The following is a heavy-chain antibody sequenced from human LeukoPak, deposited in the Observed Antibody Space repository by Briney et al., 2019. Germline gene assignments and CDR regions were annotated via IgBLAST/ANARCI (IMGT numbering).Heavy chain of an antibody. J-gene: IGHJ4*02. CDR2: ISDSGGST. D-gene: IGHD3-22*01. V-gene: IGHV3-23*01. CDR3: AKDPQYYFDSTAYYSNQNYFDY. CDR1: GFTFSSHA. Sequence: GGSLRLSCAASGFTFSSHAMSWVRQAPGKGLEWVSGISDSGGSTYYADSVKGRFTISRENSKSTLYLQVNSLRAEDTAVYYCAKDPQYYFDSTAYYSNQNYFDYWGQGTLVTVSS.